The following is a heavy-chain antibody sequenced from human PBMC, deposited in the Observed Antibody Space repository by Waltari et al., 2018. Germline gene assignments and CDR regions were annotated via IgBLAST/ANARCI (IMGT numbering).Heavy chain of an antibody. CDR3: ARDLIAVAGTNYFDY. D-gene: IGHD6-19*01. CDR2: IYHSGST. V-gene: IGHV4-38-2*01. CDR1: GYSISSGYY. Sequence: QVQLQESGPGLVKPSETLSLTCAVSGYSISSGYYWGWIRQPPGKGLGWIGSIYHSGSTYYNPSLKSRVTISVDTSKTQFSLKLSSVTAADTAVYYCARDLIAVAGTNYFDYWGQGTLVTVSS. J-gene: IGHJ4*02.